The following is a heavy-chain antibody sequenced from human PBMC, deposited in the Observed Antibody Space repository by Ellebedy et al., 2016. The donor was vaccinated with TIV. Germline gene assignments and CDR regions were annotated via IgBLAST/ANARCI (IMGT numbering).Heavy chain of an antibody. D-gene: IGHD3-10*01. CDR1: GFTFNSYE. CDR3: ARTYGSGSSTHYYGMDV. CDR2: ISSGGSTI. Sequence: PGGSLRLSCAASGFTFNSYEMNWVRQAPGKGLEWVSYISSGGSTIYYEDSVKGRFTISRDNAKNSLYLQMNSLRAEDTAVYYCARTYGSGSSTHYYGMDVWGQGTTVTVSS. J-gene: IGHJ6*02. V-gene: IGHV3-48*03.